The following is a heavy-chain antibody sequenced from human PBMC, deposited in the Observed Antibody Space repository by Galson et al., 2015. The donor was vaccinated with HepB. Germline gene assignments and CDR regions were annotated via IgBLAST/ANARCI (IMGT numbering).Heavy chain of an antibody. CDR2: TYPGDSDT. CDR3: ARQGGYDFWSGYYYYYMDV. V-gene: IGHV5-51*01. Sequence: QSGAEVKKPGESLKISCKGSGYSFTSYLIGWVRQMPGKGLEWMGITYPGDSDTRYSPSFQGQVTISADKSISTAYLQWSSLKASDTAMYYCARQGGYDFWSGYYYYYMDVWGKGTTVTVSS. CDR1: GYSFTSYL. J-gene: IGHJ6*03. D-gene: IGHD3-3*01.